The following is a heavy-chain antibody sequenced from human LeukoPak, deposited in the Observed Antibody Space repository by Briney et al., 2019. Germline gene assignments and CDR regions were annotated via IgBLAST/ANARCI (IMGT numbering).Heavy chain of an antibody. Sequence: SQTLSLTCAISGDSVSSNSAAWNWIRQSPSRGLEWLGRTYYRSKWYNGYAVSVKSRITINPDTSKNQFSLQLNSVTPEDTAVYYCARWEVGATKGTHYHYYYMDVWGKGTTVTVSS. J-gene: IGHJ6*03. D-gene: IGHD1-26*01. CDR3: ARWEVGATKGTHYHYYYMDV. CDR1: GDSVSSNSAA. V-gene: IGHV6-1*01. CDR2: TYYRSKWYN.